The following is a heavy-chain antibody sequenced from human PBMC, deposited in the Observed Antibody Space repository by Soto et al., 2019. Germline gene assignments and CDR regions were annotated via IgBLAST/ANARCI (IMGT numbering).Heavy chain of an antibody. J-gene: IGHJ4*02. CDR3: ASRYCSSTSCYAGEMFY. Sequence: QVQLVQSGAEVKKPGSSVKVSCKASGGTFSSYTISWVRQAPGQGLEWMGRIIPILGIANYAQKFQGRVTITADKSTSTAYMELSSLRSEDTAVYYCASRYCSSTSCYAGEMFYWGQGTLVTVYS. V-gene: IGHV1-69*02. CDR2: IIPILGIA. CDR1: GGTFSSYT. D-gene: IGHD2-2*01.